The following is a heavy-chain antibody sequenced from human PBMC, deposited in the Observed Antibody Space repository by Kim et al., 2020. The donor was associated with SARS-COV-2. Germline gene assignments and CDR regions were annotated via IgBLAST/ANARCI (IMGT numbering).Heavy chain of an antibody. D-gene: IGHD3-16*02. V-gene: IGHV4-31*03. CDR3: AREGDWDRGGEHYDYIWGSYRYFDY. CDR2: IYYSGST. CDR1: GGSISSGGYY. J-gene: IGHJ4*02. Sequence: SETLSLTCTVSGGSISSGGYYWSWIRQHPGKGLEWIGYIYYSGSTYYNPSLKSRVTISVDTSKNQFSLKLSSVTAADTAVYYCAREGDWDRGGEHYDYIWGSYRYFDYWGQGTLVTVSS.